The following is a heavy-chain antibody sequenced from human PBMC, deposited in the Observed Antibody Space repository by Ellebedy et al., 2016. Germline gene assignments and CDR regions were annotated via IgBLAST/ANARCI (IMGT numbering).Heavy chain of an antibody. D-gene: IGHD3-22*01. J-gene: IGHJ3*01. CDR3: AKNGPYDSSGYSAAFDA. V-gene: IGHV3-23*01. Sequence: GESLKISXVASGLTFSSYAMTWVRQAPGKGLEWVSTITRDGYGTFYEDSVKGRFTISRDNSRNTHYLQMDSLRADDTAVYFCAKNGPYDSSGYSAAFDAWGQGTVVTVSS. CDR2: ITRDGYGT. CDR1: GLTFSSYA.